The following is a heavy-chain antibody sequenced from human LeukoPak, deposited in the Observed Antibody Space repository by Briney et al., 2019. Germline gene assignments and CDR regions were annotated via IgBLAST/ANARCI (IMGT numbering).Heavy chain of an antibody. CDR1: GYTFTGYY. J-gene: IGHJ5*02. V-gene: IGHV1-2*02. D-gene: IGHD2-15*01. CDR3: ARNRRVVAATPNWFDP. CDR2: INPNSGGT. Sequence: ASVKVSCKASGYTFTGYYMHWVRQAPGQGLEWMRWINPNSGGTNYAQKFQGRVTMTRDTSISTAYMELSRLRSDDTAVYYCARNRRVVAATPNWFDPWGQGTLVTVSS.